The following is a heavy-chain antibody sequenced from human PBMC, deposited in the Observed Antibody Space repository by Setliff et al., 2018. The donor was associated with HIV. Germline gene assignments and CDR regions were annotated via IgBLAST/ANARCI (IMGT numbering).Heavy chain of an antibody. CDR1: AYSISSGYY. J-gene: IGHJ1*01. V-gene: IGHV4-38-2*01. CDR2: IYHSGST. D-gene: IGHD3-22*01. CDR3: ARQWRDQYNSGVSTEYFQH. Sequence: KPSETLSLTCAVSAYSISSGYYWGWIRQPPGKGLEWIGSIYHSGSTYYNPSLMSRVTISVDTSKNQFSLELRSVTAADTAVYYCARQWRDQYNSGVSTEYFQHWGLGTLVTVSS.